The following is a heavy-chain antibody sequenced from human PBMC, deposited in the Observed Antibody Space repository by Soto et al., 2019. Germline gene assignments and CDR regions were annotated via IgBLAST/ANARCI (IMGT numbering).Heavy chain of an antibody. J-gene: IGHJ6*03. CDR1: GGSISSYY. V-gene: IGHV4-59*01. D-gene: IGHD3-10*01. CDR3: ARARGYYGSGSGYYYYYMDV. Sequence: PSETLSLTCTVSGGSISSYYWSWIRQPPGKGLEWIGYIYYSGSTNYNPSLKSRVTISVDTSKNQFSLKLSSVTAADTAVYYCARARGYYGSGSGYYYYYMDVWGKGTTVTVSS. CDR2: IYYSGST.